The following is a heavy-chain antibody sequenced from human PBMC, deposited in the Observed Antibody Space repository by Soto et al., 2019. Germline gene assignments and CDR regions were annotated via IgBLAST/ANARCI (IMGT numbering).Heavy chain of an antibody. J-gene: IGHJ2*01. CDR3: AKDRPRDYSNYYRDWYFAL. Sequence: EVQLLESGGGLVQPGGSLRLSCAASGFTFSSYAMSWVRQAPGKGLEWVSAISGSGGSTYYADSVKGRFTISRDNSKNTLYLQMNSLRAEDTAVYYCAKDRPRDYSNYYRDWYFALWGRGTLVTVSS. D-gene: IGHD4-4*01. V-gene: IGHV3-23*01. CDR1: GFTFSSYA. CDR2: ISGSGGST.